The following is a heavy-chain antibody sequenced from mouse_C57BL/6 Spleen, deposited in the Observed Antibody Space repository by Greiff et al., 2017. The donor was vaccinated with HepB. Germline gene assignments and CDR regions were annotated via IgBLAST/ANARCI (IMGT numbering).Heavy chain of an antibody. V-gene: IGHV1-82*01. Sequence: VQLQQSGPELVKPGASVKISCKASGYAFSSSWMNWVKPRPGKGLEWIGRIYPGDGDTNYNGKFKGKATLTADKSSSTAYMQLSSLTSEDSAVYCCARSETSWFAYWGQGTLVTVSA. CDR2: IYPGDGDT. CDR1: GYAFSSSW. CDR3: ARSETSWFAY. J-gene: IGHJ3*01.